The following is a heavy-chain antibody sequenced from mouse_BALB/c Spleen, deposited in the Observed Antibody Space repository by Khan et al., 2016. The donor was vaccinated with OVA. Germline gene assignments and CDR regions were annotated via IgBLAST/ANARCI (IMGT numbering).Heavy chain of an antibody. V-gene: IGHV5-9-3*01. CDR2: ISSAATYT. CDR3: TNGNYGWFAY. D-gene: IGHD2-1*01. CDR1: GFTFSSFV. Sequence: EVQLQESGGGLVEPGGSLKLSCAASGFTFSSFVMSWVRQTPEKRLEWVATISSAATYTYYPDSVKGRFTISRDNAKNTLYLQMNSLRSDDTASYYCTNGNYGWFAYWGQGTLVTVST. J-gene: IGHJ3*01.